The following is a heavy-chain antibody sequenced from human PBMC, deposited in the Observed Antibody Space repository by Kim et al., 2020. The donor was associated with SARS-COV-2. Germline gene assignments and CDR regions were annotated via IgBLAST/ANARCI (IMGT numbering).Heavy chain of an antibody. D-gene: IGHD6-19*01. CDR3: AKQPGIAVASEGGDY. J-gene: IGHJ4*02. Sequence: GGSLRLSCAASGFTFSSYGMHWVRQAPGKGLEWVAVISYDGSNKYYADSVKGRFTISRDNSKNTLYLQMNSLRAEDTAVYYCAKQPGIAVASEGGDYWGQGTLVTVSS. CDR1: GFTFSSYG. CDR2: ISYDGSNK. V-gene: IGHV3-30*18.